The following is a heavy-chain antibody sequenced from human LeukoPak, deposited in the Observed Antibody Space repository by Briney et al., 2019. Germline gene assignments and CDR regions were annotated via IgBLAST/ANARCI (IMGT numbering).Heavy chain of an antibody. CDR1: GFTFSSYG. V-gene: IGHV3-30*02. CDR2: IRYDGSNK. Sequence: SGGSLRLSCAASGFTFSSYGMHWVRQAPGKGLEWVAFIRYDGSNKYYADSVKGRFTISRDNSKNTLYLQMNSLRAEDTAVYYCAKDRAIVANYFDYWGQGTLVTVSS. CDR3: AKDRAIVANYFDY. D-gene: IGHD5-12*01. J-gene: IGHJ4*02.